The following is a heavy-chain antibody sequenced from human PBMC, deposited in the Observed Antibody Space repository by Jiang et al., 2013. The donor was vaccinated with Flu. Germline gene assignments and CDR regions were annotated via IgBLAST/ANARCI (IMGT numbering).Heavy chain of an antibody. D-gene: IGHD1-26*01. J-gene: IGHJ4*02. Sequence: GAEVKKPGASVKVSCKASGYTFTGYAMHWVRQAPGQGLEWMGWISGGNGDTRYSQKLQGRVTFTGDTSASTAYMELRGLTSEDTAVYYCAREPWGGACDYWGQGTLVTVSS. CDR3: AREPWGGACDY. CDR1: GYTFTGYA. V-gene: IGHV1-3*01. CDR2: ISGGNGDT.